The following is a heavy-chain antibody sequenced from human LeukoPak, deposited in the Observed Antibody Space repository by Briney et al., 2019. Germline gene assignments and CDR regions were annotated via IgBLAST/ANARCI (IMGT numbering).Heavy chain of an antibody. D-gene: IGHD6-19*01. Sequence: PSETLSLTCTVSGGSISSYYWSWIRQPPGKGLEWMGYIYYSGSTNYNPSLKSRVTITVDTSKNQFSLKLSSVTAADTAVYYCARLRLVPGFLGVAGWFDPWGQGTLVTVSS. CDR1: GGSISSYY. CDR3: ARLRLVPGFLGVAGWFDP. J-gene: IGHJ5*02. V-gene: IGHV4-59*08. CDR2: IYYSGST.